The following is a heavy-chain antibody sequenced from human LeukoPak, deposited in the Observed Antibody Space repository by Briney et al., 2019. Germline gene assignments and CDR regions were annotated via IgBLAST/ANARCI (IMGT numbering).Heavy chain of an antibody. V-gene: IGHV4-39*01. CDR3: ARQGRAGRRAFDI. J-gene: IGHJ3*02. CDR1: GGSISSSSYY. Sequence: SETLSLTCTVSGGSISSSSYYWGWIRQPPGKGLEWIGSIYYSGSTYYNPSLKSRVTISVDTSKNQFSLKLSSVTAADPAVYYCARQGRAGRRAFDIWGQGTMVTVSS. D-gene: IGHD3-10*01. CDR2: IYYSGST.